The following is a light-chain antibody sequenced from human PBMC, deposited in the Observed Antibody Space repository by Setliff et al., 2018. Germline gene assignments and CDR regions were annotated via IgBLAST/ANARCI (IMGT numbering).Light chain of an antibody. Sequence: VSGSPGQSVTISCTGTRRDVGGYDHVSWFQQYPGRAPKLIIHDVSKRPSGVPDRFSASKSGNTASLTISGLQAEDEADYHCCSYAGAYTVLFGGGTKVTVL. CDR3: CSYAGAYTVL. CDR2: DVS. V-gene: IGLV2-11*03. CDR1: RRDVGGYDH. J-gene: IGLJ2*01.